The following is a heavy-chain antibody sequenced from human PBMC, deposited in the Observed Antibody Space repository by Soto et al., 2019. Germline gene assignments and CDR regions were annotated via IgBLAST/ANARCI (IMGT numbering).Heavy chain of an antibody. J-gene: IGHJ6*02. Sequence: SQTLSLTCAISGDSVSSSSAAWNWIRQSPSRGLEWLGRTYFRSQWYDDFALSMKSRITIAPDTSRNQFSLQMRSVTPEDTAVYYCAREGGGSKWYISGERYYFYGMDVWGQGTTVTVSS. CDR2: TYFRSQWYD. V-gene: IGHV6-1*01. CDR3: AREGGGSKWYISGERYYFYGMDV. CDR1: GDSVSSSSAA. D-gene: IGHD6-13*01.